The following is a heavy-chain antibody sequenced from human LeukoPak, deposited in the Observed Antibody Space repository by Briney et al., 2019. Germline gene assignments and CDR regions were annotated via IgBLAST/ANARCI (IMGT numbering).Heavy chain of an antibody. D-gene: IGHD3-9*01. CDR2: ISGSGGST. Sequence: GGSLSLSSAASRFTFSSHALSWVRQAPGEGLEWVSSISGSGGSTYYSDSVKGRFTISRDHSKNTPYLQMTSLRAEAPALYYCAREYDILIGRHLDYWGQGTLVTVSS. V-gene: IGHV3-23*01. J-gene: IGHJ4*02. CDR1: RFTFSSHA. CDR3: AREYDILIGRHLDY.